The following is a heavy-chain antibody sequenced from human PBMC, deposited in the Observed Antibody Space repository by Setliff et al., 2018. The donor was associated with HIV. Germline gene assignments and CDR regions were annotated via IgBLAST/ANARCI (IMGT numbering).Heavy chain of an antibody. V-gene: IGHV4-34*01. D-gene: IGHD1-26*01. Sequence: PSQTLSLTCAVYGGSLSGYYWRWIRQPPGKELEWIGDVSHTGSTNYNPSLKSRITISADTPKNQFSPKLSSVTAADTAVYYCAREGTYSGTYWVRRVASFDIWGQGTMVTVSS. CDR3: AREGTYSGTYWVRRVASFDI. J-gene: IGHJ3*02. CDR1: GGSLSGYY. CDR2: VSHTGST.